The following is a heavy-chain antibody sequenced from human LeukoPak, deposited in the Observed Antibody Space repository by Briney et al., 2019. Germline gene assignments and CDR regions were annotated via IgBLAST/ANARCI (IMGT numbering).Heavy chain of an antibody. CDR3: ARPSCSSTSCNAIFDY. J-gene: IGHJ4*02. V-gene: IGHV1-69*04. Sequence: SVKLSCKASGGTFSSYAISWGRQAPGQGLELMGKIIPILGIANYAQKFQGRVTITADKSTSTAYMELSSLSSEDTAVYYCARPSCSSTSCNAIFDYWGQGTLVTVSS. D-gene: IGHD2-2*01. CDR2: IIPILGIA. CDR1: GGTFSSYA.